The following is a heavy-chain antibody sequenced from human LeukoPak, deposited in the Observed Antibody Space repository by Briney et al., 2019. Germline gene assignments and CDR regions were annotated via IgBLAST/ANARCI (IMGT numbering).Heavy chain of an antibody. Sequence: GGSLRLSCAASGFTFSSYGMHWVRQAPGKGLEWVAFIRYDGSNKYYTDSVKGRFTISRDNSKNTLYLQMNSLRAEDTAVYYCAKELSEGDYFDYWGQGTLVTVSS. CDR3: AKELSEGDYFDY. CDR1: GFTFSSYG. J-gene: IGHJ4*02. V-gene: IGHV3-30*02. D-gene: IGHD3-16*02. CDR2: IRYDGSNK.